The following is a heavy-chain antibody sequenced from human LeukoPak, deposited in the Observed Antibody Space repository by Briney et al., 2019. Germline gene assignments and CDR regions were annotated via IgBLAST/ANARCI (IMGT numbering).Heavy chain of an antibody. V-gene: IGHV3-30*04. J-gene: IGHJ1*01. CDR3: ARGYRGLGSEYFQH. D-gene: IGHD6-19*01. CDR1: GFTFSSYA. Sequence: PGGSLRLSCAASGFTFSSYAMHWVRQAPGKGLEWVAVISYDGSNKYYADSVKGRFTIPRDNSKNTLYLQMNSLRAEDTAVYYCARGYRGLGSEYFQHWGQGTLVTVSS. CDR2: ISYDGSNK.